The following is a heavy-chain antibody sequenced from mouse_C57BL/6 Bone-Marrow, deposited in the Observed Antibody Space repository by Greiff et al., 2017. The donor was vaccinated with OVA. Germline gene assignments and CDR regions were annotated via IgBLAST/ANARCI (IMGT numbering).Heavy chain of an antibody. CDR2: INYDGSST. Sequence: EVQVVESEGGLVQPGSSMKLSCTASGFPFSDYYMAWVRQVPEKGLEWVANINYDGSSTYYLDSLKSRFIISRDNAKNILYLQMSSLKSEDPATYYCARELGLFDYWGRGTTLTVSA. J-gene: IGHJ2*01. CDR1: GFPFSDYY. D-gene: IGHD4-1*01. CDR3: ARELGLFDY. V-gene: IGHV5-16*01.